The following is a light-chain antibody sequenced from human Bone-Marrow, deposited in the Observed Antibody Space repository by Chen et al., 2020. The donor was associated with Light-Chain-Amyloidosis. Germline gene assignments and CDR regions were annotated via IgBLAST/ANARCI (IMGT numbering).Light chain of an antibody. Sequence: DVVTTQSPLSLPVTLGQPASISCRSSQSLVYRDGNTYVNWFQQRPGQSPRRLIYKVSNRDSGVPDRFSGSGSGTDFTLKISRVEAEDVGVYYCMQGTHWPLTFGGGTKVEIK. CDR2: KVS. CDR3: MQGTHWPLT. J-gene: IGKJ4*01. V-gene: IGKV2-30*01. CDR1: QSLVYRDGNTY.